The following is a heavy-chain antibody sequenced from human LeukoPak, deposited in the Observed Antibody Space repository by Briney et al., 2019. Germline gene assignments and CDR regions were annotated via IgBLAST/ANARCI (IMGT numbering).Heavy chain of an antibody. J-gene: IGHJ4*02. Sequence: GGSLRLSCAASGFTFRSSGMHWVRQAPGKGLEWVAVISYDGSDKYYADSVRGRFTISRDNAKNSLYLQMNSLRAEDTAVYYCARVKGPAGSYYDYWGQGTLVTVSS. CDR2: ISYDGSDK. V-gene: IGHV3-30*03. CDR3: ARVKGPAGSYYDY. CDR1: GFTFRSSG. D-gene: IGHD1-26*01.